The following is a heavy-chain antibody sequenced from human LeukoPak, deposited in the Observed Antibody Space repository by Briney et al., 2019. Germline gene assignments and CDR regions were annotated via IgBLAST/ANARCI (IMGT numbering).Heavy chain of an antibody. CDR2: ISSSSSTI. V-gene: IGHV3-48*01. J-gene: IGHJ5*02. CDR1: GFTFSSYS. CDR3: ARGIAKRNYYGWEKNWFDP. Sequence: PGGSLRLSCAASGFTFSSYSMNWVRQAPGKGLEWVSYISSSSSTIYYADSVKGRFTISRDNAKNSLYLQMNSLRAEDTAVYYCARGIAKRNYYGWEKNWFDPWGQGTLVTVSS. D-gene: IGHD3-10*01.